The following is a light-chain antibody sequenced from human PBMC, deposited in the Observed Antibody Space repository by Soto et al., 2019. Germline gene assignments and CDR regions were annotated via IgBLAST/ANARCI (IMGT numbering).Light chain of an antibody. CDR3: SSYTGSNIRYV. CDR2: EVS. J-gene: IGLJ1*01. Sequence: QSVLTQPASVSGSPGQSITISCTGTSNDVGGYNYVSWYQHHPGKAPKLMIYEVSDRPSGVSNRFSGSKSGNTASLTISGLQAEDEADYYCSSYTGSNIRYVFGTVTKVTGL. V-gene: IGLV2-14*01. CDR1: SNDVGGYNY.